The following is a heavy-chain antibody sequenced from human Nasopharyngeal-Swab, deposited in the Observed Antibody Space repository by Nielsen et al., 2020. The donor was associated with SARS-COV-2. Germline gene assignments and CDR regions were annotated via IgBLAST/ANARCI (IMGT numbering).Heavy chain of an antibody. CDR2: INTNTGNA. Sequence: WGRQAPGQGREWMGWINTNTGNATYAQGFTGRFVFSLDTSVSTAYLQISSLKAEDTAVYYCARETIVQDFDYWGQGTLVTVSS. D-gene: IGHD2/OR15-2a*01. V-gene: IGHV7-4-1*02. J-gene: IGHJ4*02. CDR3: ARETIVQDFDY.